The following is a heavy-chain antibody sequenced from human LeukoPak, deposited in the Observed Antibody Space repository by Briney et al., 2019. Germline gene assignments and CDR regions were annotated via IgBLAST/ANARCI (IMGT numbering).Heavy chain of an antibody. CDR3: AGKGSYDFDY. Sequence: LRLSCAASGFTFSSYEMNWVRQAPGKGLEWIGEINHSGSTNYNPSLKSRVTISVDTSKNQFSLKLSSVTAADTAVYYCAGKGSYDFDYWGQGTLVTVSS. J-gene: IGHJ4*02. D-gene: IGHD1-26*01. CDR1: GFTFSSYE. CDR2: INHSGST. V-gene: IGHV4-34*08.